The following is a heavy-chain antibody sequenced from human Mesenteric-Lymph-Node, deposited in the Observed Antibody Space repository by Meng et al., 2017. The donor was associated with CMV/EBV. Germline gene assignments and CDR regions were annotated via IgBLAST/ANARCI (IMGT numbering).Heavy chain of an antibody. D-gene: IGHD3-3*01. Sequence: GASLKISCEASGFTFSNYGMHWVRQAPGKGLEWVAFVQYEGRSKYYPDSMEGRFTVSRDNSKNTLYLQMNSLRPEDTAVYYCAQAGEGAIFGVIAYWGQGTLVTVSS. CDR3: AQAGEGAIFGVIAY. CDR2: VQYEGRSK. V-gene: IGHV3-30*02. J-gene: IGHJ4*02. CDR1: GFTFSNYG.